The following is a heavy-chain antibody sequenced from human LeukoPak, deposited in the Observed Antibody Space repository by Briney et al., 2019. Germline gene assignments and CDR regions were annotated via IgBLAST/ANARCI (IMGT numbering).Heavy chain of an antibody. CDR2: IYYSGST. Sequence: SETLSLTCTVSGGSISSYYWSWIRQPPGKGLEWIGYIYYSGSTNYNPSLKSRVTISVDTSKNQFSLKLSSVTAADTAVYYCARVGSGWYKGTFDIWGQGTMVTVSS. CDR3: ARVGSGWYKGTFDI. CDR1: GGSISSYY. D-gene: IGHD6-19*01. V-gene: IGHV4-59*01. J-gene: IGHJ3*02.